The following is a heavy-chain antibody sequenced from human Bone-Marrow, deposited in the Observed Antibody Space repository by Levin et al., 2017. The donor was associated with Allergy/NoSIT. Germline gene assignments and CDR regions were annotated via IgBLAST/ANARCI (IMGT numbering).Heavy chain of an antibody. CDR1: GYKFTSYY. J-gene: IGHJ2*01. Sequence: GGSLRLSCQGSGYKFTSYYIFWVRQMAGKGPELMGRIDPSDSYSIYSPSFEGHVTFSIDKTINTAYLQWNSLRASDTANYYCATSYWGNGWYFDLWGRGTLVTVSS. CDR2: IDPSDSYS. CDR3: ATSYWGNGWYFDL. D-gene: IGHD7-27*01. V-gene: IGHV5-10-1*01.